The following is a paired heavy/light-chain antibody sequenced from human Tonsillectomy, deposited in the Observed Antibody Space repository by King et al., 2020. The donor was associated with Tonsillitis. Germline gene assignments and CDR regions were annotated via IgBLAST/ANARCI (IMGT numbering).Heavy chain of an antibody. D-gene: IGHD2-2*02. J-gene: IGHJ4*02. CDR3: ARDVLGHCSSTTCYTPLDY. V-gene: IGHV3-30-3*01. Sequence: QVQLVESGGGVVQPGRSLRLSCAASGFAFSTYAMHWVRQAPGKGLEWVAVISYDGSNKYYADSVKGRFTISRDNSKNTLYVQMNSLRAEDTAVYYCARDVLGHCSSTTCYTPLDYWGQGTLVTVSS. CDR1: GFAFSTYA. CDR2: ISYDGSNK.
Light chain of an antibody. CDR3: QQYNNWPPT. V-gene: IGKV3-15*01. CDR2: GAS. J-gene: IGKJ1*01. CDR1: QSLSSN. Sequence: EIVMTQSPATLSVSPGERATLSCRASQSLSSNLAWYQQKPGQAPRLLISGASTRATGIPAKFSGSGSGTEFTLTISSLQSEDFAVYYCQQYNNWPPTFGQGTKVEIK.